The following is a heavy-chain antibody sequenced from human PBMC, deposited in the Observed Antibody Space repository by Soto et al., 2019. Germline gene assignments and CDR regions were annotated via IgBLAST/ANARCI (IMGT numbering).Heavy chain of an antibody. CDR3: ARDRGYYDSSGYSYYGMDV. CDR1: GGSISSGGYY. D-gene: IGHD3-22*01. J-gene: IGHJ6*02. Sequence: TLSLTCTVSGGSISSGGYYWSWIRQHPGKGLEWIGYIYYSGSTYYNPSLKSRVTISVDTSKNQFSLKLSSVTAADTAVYYCARDRGYYDSSGYSYYGMDVWGQGTTVTVSS. V-gene: IGHV4-31*03. CDR2: IYYSGST.